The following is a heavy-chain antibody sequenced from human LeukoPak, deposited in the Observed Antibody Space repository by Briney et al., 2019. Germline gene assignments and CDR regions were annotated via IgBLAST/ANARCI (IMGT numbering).Heavy chain of an antibody. J-gene: IGHJ4*02. Sequence: GGSLRLSCTASGVTLSNYAMHWVRRPPGRGREWVAVISFDGTNKYYGDSVEGRFSVSRDNSKNTLYLQMNSLRPDDTAMYYCATDYGDYEPIDYWGQGTLVTVSS. CDR2: ISFDGTNK. CDR3: ATDYGDYEPIDY. D-gene: IGHD4-17*01. V-gene: IGHV3-30*04. CDR1: GVTLSNYA.